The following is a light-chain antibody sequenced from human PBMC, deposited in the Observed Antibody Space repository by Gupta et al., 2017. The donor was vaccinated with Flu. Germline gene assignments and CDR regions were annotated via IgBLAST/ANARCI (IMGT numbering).Light chain of an antibody. Sequence: GDRITITCRSSQSINTYLNWYQQKPGKAPQLLIYAASRLQSGVPAGFSGRGSGTDFTLTISSLQPEDFAVYVCQQSYASPWTFGQGTKVEI. CDR1: QSINTY. CDR2: AAS. CDR3: QQSYASPWT. V-gene: IGKV1-39*01. J-gene: IGKJ1*01.